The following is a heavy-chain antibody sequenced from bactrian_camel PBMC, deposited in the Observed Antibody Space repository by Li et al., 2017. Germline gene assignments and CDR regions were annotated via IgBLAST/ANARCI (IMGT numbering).Heavy chain of an antibody. V-gene: IGHV3S40*01. J-gene: IGHJ4*01. CDR1: GFPFSSYF. Sequence: VESGGALVQPGGSLRLSCAASGFPFSSYFMIWVRQAPGKGLEWVSGINSGGDSTHYSDSVKGRFAISRDNAKNTLYLQLNSLKTEDTAMYYCAKGPAGWSDWGQGTQVTVS. CDR2: INSGGDST. CDR3: AKGPAGWSD. D-gene: IGHD6*01.